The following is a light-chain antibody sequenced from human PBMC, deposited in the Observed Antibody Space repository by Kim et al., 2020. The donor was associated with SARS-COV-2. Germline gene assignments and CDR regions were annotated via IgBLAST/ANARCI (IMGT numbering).Light chain of an antibody. V-gene: IGKV3-20*01. J-gene: IGKJ2*01. CDR2: AAS. Sequence: PGERVTLSCRASQSVSSNSLAWYQQKRGQAPRLLLYAASSRATGIADRFSGSGSGTDFTLTISRLEPEDSAVYYCQQSGGSPKYTFGQGTRLEI. CDR1: QSVSSNS. CDR3: QQSGGSPKYT.